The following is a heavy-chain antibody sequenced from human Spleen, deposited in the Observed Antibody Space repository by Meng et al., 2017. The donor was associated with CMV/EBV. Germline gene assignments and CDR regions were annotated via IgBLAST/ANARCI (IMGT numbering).Heavy chain of an antibody. D-gene: IGHD5-24*01. CDR2: TYSDGST. V-gene: IGHV3-53*01. J-gene: IGHJ4*02. Sequence: AASGLTVSSNYMSWVRQTPGKGLEWVSVTYSDGSTYYADSVKGRFTISRDNSKNTLYLQMNSLRAEDTAVYYCARDNRRDAYTLFDYWGQGTLVTVSS. CDR1: GLTVSSNY. CDR3: ARDNRRDAYTLFDY.